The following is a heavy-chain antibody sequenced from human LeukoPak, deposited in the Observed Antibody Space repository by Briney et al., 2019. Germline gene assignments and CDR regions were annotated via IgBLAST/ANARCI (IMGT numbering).Heavy chain of an antibody. CDR2: ISYNGADK. Sequence: PGKSLRLSCAGSGFIFSNYGMIWVRQGPGKGLDWVAVISYNGADKYYADSVKGRFTISRDNSKSTLYLQMDSLRTEDTAVYYCAKVGTAMTTHDGFDMWGPGTGVTVSS. J-gene: IGHJ3*02. CDR3: AKVGTAMTTHDGFDM. CDR1: GFIFSNYG. D-gene: IGHD4-17*01. V-gene: IGHV3-30*18.